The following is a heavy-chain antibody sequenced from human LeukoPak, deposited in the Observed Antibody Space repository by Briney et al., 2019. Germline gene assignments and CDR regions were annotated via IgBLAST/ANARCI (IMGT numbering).Heavy chain of an antibody. Sequence: SETLSLTCTVSGGSISSGDYYWSWIRQPPGKGLEWIGYIYYSGSTYYNPSLKSRVTISVDTSKNQFSLKLSSVTAADTAVYYCARDRHCGSGSPTDYWGQGTLVTVSS. CDR3: ARDRHCGSGSPTDY. V-gene: IGHV4-30-4*08. CDR1: GGSISSGDYY. D-gene: IGHD3-10*01. J-gene: IGHJ4*02. CDR2: IYYSGST.